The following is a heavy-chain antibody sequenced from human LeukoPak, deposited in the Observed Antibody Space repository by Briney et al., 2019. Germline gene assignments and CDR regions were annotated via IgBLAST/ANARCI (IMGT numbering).Heavy chain of an antibody. Sequence: GGFLRLSCAASGFSFGTYEMNWVRQPPGTGLEWVAYITTFGTTVYYGDSVKGRFTISRDNAKNSLFLQMNSLRAEDTAIYYCVRVSHTGAFDHWGQGTLVTVSS. CDR1: GFSFGTYE. V-gene: IGHV3-48*03. D-gene: IGHD2-8*01. CDR2: ITTFGTTV. CDR3: VRVSHTGAFDH. J-gene: IGHJ4*02.